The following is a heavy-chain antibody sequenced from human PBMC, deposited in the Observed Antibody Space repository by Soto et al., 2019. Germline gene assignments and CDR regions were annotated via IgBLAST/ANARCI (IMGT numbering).Heavy chain of an antibody. Sequence: EVQLVESGGGLVQPGGSLRLSCAASGFTFSSYWMHWVRQAPGKGLVWVSRINSDGSRTSYADSVKGRYTISRDNAKNTLDLQMNSLRAEDKAVNCCAVAVAGPTAIGYWGQGTLVTVSS. CDR1: GFTFSSYW. J-gene: IGHJ4*02. CDR2: INSDGSRT. V-gene: IGHV3-74*02. D-gene: IGHD6-19*01. CDR3: AVAVAGPTAIGY.